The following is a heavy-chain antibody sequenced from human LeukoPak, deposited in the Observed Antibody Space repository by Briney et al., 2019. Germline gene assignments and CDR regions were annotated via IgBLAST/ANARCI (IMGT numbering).Heavy chain of an antibody. CDR2: IYSGGST. J-gene: IGHJ3*02. V-gene: IGHV3-66*01. CDR3: ARGTDYSYSSSWYGAFDI. CDR1: GFTVSSNY. Sequence: PGGSLRLSCAASGFTVSSNYMSWVRQAPGKGLEWVSVIYSGGSTYYADSVKGRFTISRDNSKNTLYLQMNSLRAEDTAVYYCARGTDYSYSSSWYGAFDIWGQGTMVTVSS. D-gene: IGHD6-13*01.